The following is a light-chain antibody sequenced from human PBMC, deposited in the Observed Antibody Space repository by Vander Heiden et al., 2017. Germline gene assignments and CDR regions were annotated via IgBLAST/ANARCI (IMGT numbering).Light chain of an antibody. Sequence: VMTQSPATLSVSRGERATLSWRASQTISSNLAWYQHKPGRAPRLLIYGASTRATGIPARFSGSGSGTQFTLTISSLQPDDSAVYYCQQYNDWLLLTFGGGTKVEIK. V-gene: IGKV3-15*01. CDR2: GAS. CDR3: QQYNDWLLLT. J-gene: IGKJ4*01. CDR1: QTISSN.